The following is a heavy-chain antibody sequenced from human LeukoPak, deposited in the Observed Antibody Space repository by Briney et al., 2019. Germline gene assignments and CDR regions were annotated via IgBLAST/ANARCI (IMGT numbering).Heavy chain of an antibody. CDR2: IKSKTDGGTT. CDR1: GFTFSDAW. J-gene: IGHJ4*02. D-gene: IGHD2-8*01. Sequence: PGGSLRLSCTASGFTFSDAWMNWVRQAPGKGLEWVGRIKSKTDGGTTDYAAPVKGRFTISRDDSKNTVYLQMSSLKTEDTAVYYCTTAGLRYCVNGVCSNFDYWGQGTLVTVSS. V-gene: IGHV3-15*01. CDR3: TTAGLRYCVNGVCSNFDY.